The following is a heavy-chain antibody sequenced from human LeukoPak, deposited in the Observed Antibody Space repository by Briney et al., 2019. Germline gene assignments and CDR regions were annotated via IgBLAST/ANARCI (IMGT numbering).Heavy chain of an antibody. CDR3: ARGNVLRFLEWLLSDAFDI. V-gene: IGHV1-69*05. CDR2: IIPIFGTA. D-gene: IGHD3-3*01. CDR1: GGTFSINA. Sequence: SVKVSCKASGGTFSINAISWVRQAPGQGLEWMGGIIPIFGTANYAQKFQGRVTITTDESTSTAYMELSSLRSEDTAVYYCARGNVLRFLEWLLSDAFDIWGQGTMVTVSS. J-gene: IGHJ3*02.